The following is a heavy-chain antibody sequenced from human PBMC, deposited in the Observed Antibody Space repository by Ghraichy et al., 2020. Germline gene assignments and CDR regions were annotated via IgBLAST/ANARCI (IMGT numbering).Heavy chain of an antibody. CDR1: GFTFSSYW. V-gene: IGHV3-7*01. D-gene: IGHD3-22*01. CDR3: ARGRWYDSSGYYFDY. J-gene: IGHJ4*02. CDR2: IKKDGSEK. Sequence: GGSLRLSCAASGFTFSSYWMSWVRQAPGKGLEWVANIKKDGSEKYYVDSVKGRFTISRDNAKNSLYLQMNSLRAEDTAVYYCARGRWYDSSGYYFDYWGQGTLVTVSS.